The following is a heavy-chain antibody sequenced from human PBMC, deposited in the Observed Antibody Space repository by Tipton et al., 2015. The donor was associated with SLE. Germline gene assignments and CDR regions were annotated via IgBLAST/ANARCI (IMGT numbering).Heavy chain of an antibody. CDR1: GYSISTGYY. CDR3: ARGESSGYLYYFDY. CDR2: IYYSGST. Sequence: TLSLTCAVSGYSISTGYYWGWIRQPPGKGLEWIGYIYYSGSTNYSPSLKSRVTISVDTSKDQFSLKLSSVTAADTAVYYCARGESSGYLYYFDYWGQGTLVTVSS. V-gene: IGHV4-38-2*01. J-gene: IGHJ4*02. D-gene: IGHD3-22*01.